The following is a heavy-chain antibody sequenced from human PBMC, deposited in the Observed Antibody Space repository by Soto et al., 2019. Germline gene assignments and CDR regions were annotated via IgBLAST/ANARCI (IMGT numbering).Heavy chain of an antibody. CDR1: GYTFTSYD. CDR2: MNPNSGNT. J-gene: IGHJ6*02. CDR3: AGVYSYGLNYYYYGMDV. V-gene: IGHV1-8*01. D-gene: IGHD5-18*01. Sequence: GASVKVSCKASGYTFTSYDINWVRQATGQGLEWMGWMNPNSGNTGYAQKFQGRVTMTRNTSISTAYMELSSLRSEDTAVYYCAGVYSYGLNYYYYGMDVWGQRTTVTVSS.